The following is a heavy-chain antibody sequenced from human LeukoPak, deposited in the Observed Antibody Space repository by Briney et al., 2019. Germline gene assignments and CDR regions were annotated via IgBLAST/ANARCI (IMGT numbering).Heavy chain of an antibody. V-gene: IGHV4-34*01. Sequence: PSETLSLTCAVYGGSFSDYYWSWIRQPPGKGLEWIGEINHSGSTNYNPSLKSRVTISVDTSKNQFSLKLRSVTAADTAVYYCARQNYGAAPLRYWGQGTLVTVSS. CDR2: INHSGST. CDR1: GGSFSDYY. CDR3: ARQNYGAAPLRY. D-gene: IGHD4/OR15-4a*01. J-gene: IGHJ4*02.